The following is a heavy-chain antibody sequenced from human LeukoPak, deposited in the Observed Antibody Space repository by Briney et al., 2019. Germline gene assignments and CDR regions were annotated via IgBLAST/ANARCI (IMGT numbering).Heavy chain of an antibody. V-gene: IGHV3-66*02. CDR1: GFTVSSNH. D-gene: IGHD2-15*01. J-gene: IGHJ4*02. CDR2: LFTGGDT. CDR3: LRQGQGGAGR. Sequence: GGSLRLSCAVSGFTVSSNHMNWVRQAPGKGLDWVSVLFTGGDTSYADSVKGRFTNSRDSSKNSLFLQMNSLTPEDTAVYYCLRQGQGGAGRWGQGTLVTVSS.